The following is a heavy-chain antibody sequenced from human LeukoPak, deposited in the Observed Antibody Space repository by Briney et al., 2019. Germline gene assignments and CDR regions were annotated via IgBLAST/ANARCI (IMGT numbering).Heavy chain of an antibody. CDR3: ARLYSSSSGFDY. Sequence: SETLSLTCTVSGGSISSYYWSWIRQPPGKGLEWIGYIYTSGSTNYNPSLKSRVTISVDTSKNQFSLKLSSVTAADTAVYYYARLYSSSSGFDYWGQGTLVTVSS. CDR1: GGSISSYY. D-gene: IGHD6-6*01. V-gene: IGHV4-4*09. CDR2: IYTSGST. J-gene: IGHJ4*02.